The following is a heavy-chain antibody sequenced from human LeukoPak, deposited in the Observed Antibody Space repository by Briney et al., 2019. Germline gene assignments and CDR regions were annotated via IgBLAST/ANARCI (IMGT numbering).Heavy chain of an antibody. V-gene: IGHV1-2*02. CDR1: GYTFTGYY. CDR3: ATDGAVAGTAYPEY. CDR2: INPNSGGT. J-gene: IGHJ4*02. D-gene: IGHD6-19*01. Sequence: ASVTVSCKASGYTFTGYYFHWGGQAPGQELEGMGWINPNSGGTKYAQKFQGRVTMTRDTSISTAYMELSSLTSDDTALYYCATDGAVAGTAYPEYWGQGTLVTVSS.